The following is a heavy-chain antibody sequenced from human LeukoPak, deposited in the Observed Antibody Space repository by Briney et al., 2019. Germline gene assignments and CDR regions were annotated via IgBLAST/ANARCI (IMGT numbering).Heavy chain of an antibody. J-gene: IGHJ3*02. CDR1: GFTFSSYD. V-gene: IGHV3-13*01. CDR2: IGTAGDT. D-gene: IGHD1-26*01. Sequence: GGSLRLSCAASGFTFSSYDMHWVRQATGKGLEWVSGIGTAGDTYYPGSVKGRFTISRENAKNSLYLQMNSLRAGDTAVYYCAREVGASGAFDIWGQGTMVTVSS. CDR3: AREVGASGAFDI.